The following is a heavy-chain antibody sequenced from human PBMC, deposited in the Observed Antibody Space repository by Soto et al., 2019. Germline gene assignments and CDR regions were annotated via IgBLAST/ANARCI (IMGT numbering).Heavy chain of an antibody. Sequence: ASVKVSCKASGYSFAGFYIHWMRQAPGQGREWVGSINSNSGATTYAQKFQDSVATTRDTSVSTAYMDLNRLTSDDTAIYYCAIIIPHSDSFDIWGQGTMVTVS. J-gene: IGHJ3*02. CDR1: GYSFAGFY. CDR2: INSNSGAT. D-gene: IGHD3-10*01. CDR3: AIIIPHSDSFDI. V-gene: IGHV1-2*04.